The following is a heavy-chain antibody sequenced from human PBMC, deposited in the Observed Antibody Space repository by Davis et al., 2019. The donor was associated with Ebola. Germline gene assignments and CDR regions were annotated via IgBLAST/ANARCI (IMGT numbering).Heavy chain of an antibody. CDR1: GGSFSGYY. V-gene: IGHV4-34*01. Sequence: PSETLSLTCAVSGGSFSGYYWSWIRQPPGKGLEWIGEINHSGSTNYNPSLKSRVTISVDTSKNQFSLKLSSVTAADTAVYYCAGTAMGRPGYWGQGTLVTVSS. CDR2: INHSGST. CDR3: AGTAMGRPGY. D-gene: IGHD5-18*01. J-gene: IGHJ4*02.